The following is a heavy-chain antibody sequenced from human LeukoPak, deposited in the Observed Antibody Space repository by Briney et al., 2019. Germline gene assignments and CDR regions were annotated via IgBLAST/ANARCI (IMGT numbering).Heavy chain of an antibody. Sequence: PGGSLRLSCAASGFTFSTYSMNWVRRAPGKGLEWVSSISSSSSYICYADSVKGRFTISRDNAKNSLHLQMNSLRAEDTAVYYCTRDSSGYNSSWFTYWGQGTLVTVSS. J-gene: IGHJ4*02. CDR1: GFTFSTYS. CDR2: ISSSSSYI. D-gene: IGHD6-13*01. V-gene: IGHV3-21*01. CDR3: TRDSSGYNSSWFTY.